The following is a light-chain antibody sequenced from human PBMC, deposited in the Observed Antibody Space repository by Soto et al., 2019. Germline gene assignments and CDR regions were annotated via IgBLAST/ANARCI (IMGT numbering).Light chain of an antibody. CDR2: EVS. CDR3: SSFTSSNTWV. J-gene: IGLJ3*02. Sequence: QSALTQPASVSGSPGQSITISCTGSSSDVGAYDYVSWYQQHPGKAPKFMLYEVSNRPSGLSDRFSGSKSGNTASLTISGLPAEDDADYYCSSFTSSNTWVFGGGTKLTVL. V-gene: IGLV2-14*01. CDR1: SSDVGAYDY.